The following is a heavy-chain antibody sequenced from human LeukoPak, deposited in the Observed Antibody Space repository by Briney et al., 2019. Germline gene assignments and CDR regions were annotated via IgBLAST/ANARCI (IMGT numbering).Heavy chain of an antibody. CDR2: TYYSWST. D-gene: IGHD3-10*01. CDR3: ARVQSMVGGAGWFDP. J-gene: IGHJ5*02. CDR1: GGSVSSVRYY. Sequence: PSETLSLTCTGSGGSVSSVRYYWSWIQQPPGQGLEGIEYTYYSWSTNYNLSLKSRLTITVDVSKNQLSLEVRPVSAADRAVYQCARVQSMVGGAGWFDPWGQGTLVTVSS. V-gene: IGHV4-61*01.